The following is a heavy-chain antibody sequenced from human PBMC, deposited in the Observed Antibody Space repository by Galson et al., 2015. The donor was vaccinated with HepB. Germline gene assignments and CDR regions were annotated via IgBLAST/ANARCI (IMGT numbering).Heavy chain of an antibody. CDR2: ITSTSNSV. Sequence: SLRLSCAASGFTFSNYNMNWVRQAPGKGLEWISSITSTSNSVHYAASVRGRFTVSRDNAKNSLFLQMNSLRDEDTAVYYCVREQYQRWLQIHFDYWGQGALVIVSS. J-gene: IGHJ4*02. D-gene: IGHD5-24*01. V-gene: IGHV3-48*02. CDR3: VREQYQRWLQIHFDY. CDR1: GFTFSNYN.